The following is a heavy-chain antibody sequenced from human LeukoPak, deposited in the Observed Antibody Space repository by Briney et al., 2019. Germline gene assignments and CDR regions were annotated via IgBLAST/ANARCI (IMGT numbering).Heavy chain of an antibody. J-gene: IGHJ4*02. D-gene: IGHD3-10*01. CDR2: IIPIFVTA. CDR3: ASVGWFGELPDDY. CDR1: GGTFSSYA. Sequence: SVKVSCKASGGTFSSYAISWVRQAPGQGLEWMGGIIPIFVTANYAQKFQGRVTITADESTSTAYMELSSLRSEDTAVYYCASVGWFGELPDDYWGQGTLVTVSS. V-gene: IGHV1-69*01.